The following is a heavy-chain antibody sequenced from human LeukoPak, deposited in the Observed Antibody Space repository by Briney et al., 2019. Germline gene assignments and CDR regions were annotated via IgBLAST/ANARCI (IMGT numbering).Heavy chain of an antibody. Sequence: PSETLSLTCTVSGGSISSGDYYWSWIRQPPGKGLEWIGYIYYSGSAYYNPSLKSRVTISVDTSKNQFSLKLSSVTAADTAVYYCARFSGYEHYLIFDYWGQGTLVTVSS. CDR3: ARFSGYEHYLIFDY. CDR2: IYYSGSA. D-gene: IGHD5-12*01. CDR1: GGSISSGDYY. V-gene: IGHV4-30-4*08. J-gene: IGHJ4*02.